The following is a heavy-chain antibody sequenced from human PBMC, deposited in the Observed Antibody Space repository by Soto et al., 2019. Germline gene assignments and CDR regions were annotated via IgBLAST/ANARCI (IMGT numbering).Heavy chain of an antibody. CDR2: ISAYNGNT. CDR1: GYTFTSYG. V-gene: IGHV1-18*01. CDR3: ARNILGGTTDY. J-gene: IGHJ4*02. D-gene: IGHD1-7*01. Sequence: ASVKVSCKASGYTFTSYGISWVRQAPGQGLEWMGWISAYNGNTKYAQKLQGRVTKTTDTSTSTAYKELRSLRSEDTAVYYCARNILGGTTDYWGPGTLVTVSS.